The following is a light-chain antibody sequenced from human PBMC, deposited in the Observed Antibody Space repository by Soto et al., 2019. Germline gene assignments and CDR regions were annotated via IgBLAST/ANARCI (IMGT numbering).Light chain of an antibody. CDR3: QQYGSSPPT. V-gene: IGKV3-20*01. CDR2: GAS. CDR1: QSVSSNY. Sequence: EIVLTQSPGTLSLSPGERATLSCRASQSVSSNYLAWYQRKPDQAPRLLIYGASSRAIDIPNRFSGSGSGTDFTLTITRLEPEDFAVYYCQQYGSSPPTFGQGTKVEI. J-gene: IGKJ1*01.